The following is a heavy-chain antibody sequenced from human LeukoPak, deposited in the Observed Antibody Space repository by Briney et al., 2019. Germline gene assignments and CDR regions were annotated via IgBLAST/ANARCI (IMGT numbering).Heavy chain of an antibody. CDR1: GYTFTGYY. J-gene: IGHJ4*02. CDR2: INPNSGGT. Sequence: ASVKVSCKASGYTFTGYYMHWVRQAPGQGLEWMGWINPNSGGTNYAQKFQGRVTMTRDTSISTAYMELSSLRSEDTAVYYCARDPGYSSSLFENYWGQGTLVTVSS. D-gene: IGHD6-13*01. CDR3: ARDPGYSSSLFENY. V-gene: IGHV1-2*02.